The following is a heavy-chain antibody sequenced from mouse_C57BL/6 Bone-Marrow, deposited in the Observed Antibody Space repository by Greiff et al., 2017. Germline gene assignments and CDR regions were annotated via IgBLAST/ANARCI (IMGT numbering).Heavy chain of an antibody. V-gene: IGHV5-12*01. CDR1: GFTFSDYY. CDR3: ARRTGYYSMDY. J-gene: IGHJ4*01. D-gene: IGHD4-1*01. Sequence: DVKLVESGGGLVQPGGSLKLSCAASGFTFSDYYMYWVRQTPEKRLEWVAYISNGGGSTYYPDTVKGRFTISRDNAKNTLYLQMSRLKSEDTAMYYCARRTGYYSMDYWCQGTSVTVSS. CDR2: ISNGGGST.